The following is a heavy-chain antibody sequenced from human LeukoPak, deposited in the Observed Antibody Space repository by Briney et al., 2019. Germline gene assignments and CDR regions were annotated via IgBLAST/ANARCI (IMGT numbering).Heavy chain of an antibody. CDR2: MYYSGST. D-gene: IGHD3-9*01. J-gene: IGHJ3*02. CDR3: ARAGYDILTGYCGALDI. V-gene: IGHV4-59*12. CDR1: GGSIAGFY. Sequence: KSSETLSLTCTVSGGSIAGFYWSWFRQSPGKGLEWIGYMYYSGSTYYNPSLKSRVSLSVDTSKNQFSPKLSSVTAADTAVYYCARAGYDILTGYCGALDIWGQGTMVIVSS.